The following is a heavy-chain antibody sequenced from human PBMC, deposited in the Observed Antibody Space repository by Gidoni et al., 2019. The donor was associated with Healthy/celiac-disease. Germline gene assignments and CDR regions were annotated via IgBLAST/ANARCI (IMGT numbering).Heavy chain of an antibody. CDR3: ARARIGRIVVVPAAYFDY. Sequence: QVQLQQWGAGLLKPSETLSLTCAVYGGSFSGYYWSWIRQPPGKGLEWIGEINHSGSTNYNPSLKSRVTISVDTSKNQFSLKLSSVTAADTAVYYCARARIGRIVVVPAAYFDYWGQGTLVTVSS. CDR1: GGSFSGYY. CDR2: INHSGST. D-gene: IGHD2-2*01. J-gene: IGHJ4*02. V-gene: IGHV4-34*01.